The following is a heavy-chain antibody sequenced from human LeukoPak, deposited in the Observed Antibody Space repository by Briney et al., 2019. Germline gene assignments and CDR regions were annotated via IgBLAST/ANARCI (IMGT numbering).Heavy chain of an antibody. Sequence: GGSLRLSCAASEFVFSTYYMHWVRQAPGKGLEWVSSTRGESDYIYYRDSVKGRFTISRDNAKNSLYLQMNRLRVEDTAVYFCVREHYDFFLDYWGQGTLVTVS. D-gene: IGHD3-3*01. CDR2: TRGESDYI. V-gene: IGHV3-21*06. J-gene: IGHJ4*02. CDR3: VREHYDFFLDY. CDR1: EFVFSTYY.